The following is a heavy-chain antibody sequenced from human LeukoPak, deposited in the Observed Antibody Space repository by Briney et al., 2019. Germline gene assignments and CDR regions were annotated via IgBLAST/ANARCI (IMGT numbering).Heavy chain of an antibody. J-gene: IGHJ3*02. CDR2: IVVGSSNT. V-gene: IGHV1-58*01. CDR1: GFTFTNSA. CDR3: AADSGGIVGATDAFDI. D-gene: IGHD1-26*01. Sequence: SVKVSCKTSGFTFTNSAVQWVRQARGQRLEWIGWIVVGSSNTDYTQKFQERVTITRDMSTSTAYMELSSLRSEDTAVYYCAADSGGIVGATDAFDIWGQGTMVTVSS.